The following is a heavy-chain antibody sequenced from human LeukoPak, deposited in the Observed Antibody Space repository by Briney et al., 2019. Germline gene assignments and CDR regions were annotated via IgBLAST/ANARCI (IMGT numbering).Heavy chain of an antibody. V-gene: IGHV4-59*01. CDR1: GGSISSYY. D-gene: IGHD5-18*01. J-gene: IGHJ3*02. Sequence: SETLSLTCTVPGGSISSYYWSWIRQPPGKGLEWIGYIYYSGSTNYNPSLKSRVTISVDTSKNQFSLKLSSVTAADTAVYYCARAGYSYGYGAFDIWGQGTMVTVSS. CDR3: ARAGYSYGYGAFDI. CDR2: IYYSGST.